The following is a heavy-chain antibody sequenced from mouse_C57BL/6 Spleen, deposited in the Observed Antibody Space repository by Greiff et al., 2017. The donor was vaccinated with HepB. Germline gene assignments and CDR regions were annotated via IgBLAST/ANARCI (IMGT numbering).Heavy chain of an antibody. Sequence: EVHLVESGGGLVQPKGSLKLSCAASGFSFNTYAMNWVRQAPGKGLEWVARIRSKSNNYATYYADSVKDRFTISRDDSESMLYLQMNNLKTEDTAMYYCVRQDGYYKDWYFDVWGTGTTVTVSS. J-gene: IGHJ1*03. CDR1: GFSFNTYA. D-gene: IGHD2-3*01. CDR3: VRQDGYYKDWYFDV. V-gene: IGHV10-1*01. CDR2: IRSKSNNYAT.